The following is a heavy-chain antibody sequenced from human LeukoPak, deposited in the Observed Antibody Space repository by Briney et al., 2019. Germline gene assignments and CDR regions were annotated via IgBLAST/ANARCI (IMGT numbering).Heavy chain of an antibody. CDR2: ISSSGETI. CDR1: GFTFSRYE. J-gene: IGHJ4*02. Sequence: GGSLRLSCAASGFTFSRYEIHWVRQAPGRGLEWLFYISSSGETIYFADSMKGRFTISRDNANNSLSLQMNSLRVEDTAIYYYARASGRDGFNTPFEYWGQGTLVTVSS. CDR3: ARASGRDGFNTPFEY. D-gene: IGHD5-24*01. V-gene: IGHV3-48*03.